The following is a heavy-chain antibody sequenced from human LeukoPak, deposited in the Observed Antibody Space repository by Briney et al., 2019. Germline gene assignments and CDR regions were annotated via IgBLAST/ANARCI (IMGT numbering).Heavy chain of an antibody. CDR3: ARGLYSSGWYGDYFDY. D-gene: IGHD6-19*01. J-gene: IGHJ4*02. V-gene: IGHV3-7*01. Sequence: PGGSLRLSCVASGFPFSSYWMTWVRQAPGKGLEWVANIKQDGSKKSYVDSVKGRFTISRDNAKNSLYLQMNSLRAEDTAVYYCARGLYSSGWYGDYFDYWGQGTLVTVSS. CDR1: GFPFSSYW. CDR2: IKQDGSKK.